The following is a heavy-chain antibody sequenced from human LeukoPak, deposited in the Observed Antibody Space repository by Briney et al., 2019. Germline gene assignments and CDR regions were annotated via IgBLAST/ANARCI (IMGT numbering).Heavy chain of an antibody. CDR3: ARDSGNLNWFDP. D-gene: IGHD3-10*01. J-gene: IGHJ5*02. CDR1: GGSIRSYY. Sequence: PSETLSLTCTVSGGSIRSYYWSWVRQPAGKGLEWIGRIYTSGSTNYNPSLKSRVTMSADTSENQFSMKLSSVTAADTAVYYCARDSGNLNWFDPWGQGTLVTVSS. CDR2: IYTSGST. V-gene: IGHV4-4*07.